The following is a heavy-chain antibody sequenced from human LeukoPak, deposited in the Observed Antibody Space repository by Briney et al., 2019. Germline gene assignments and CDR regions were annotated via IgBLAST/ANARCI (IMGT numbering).Heavy chain of an antibody. D-gene: IGHD5-18*01. J-gene: IGHJ4*02. CDR1: GGSISTSY. Sequence: SETLSLTCTVSGGSISTSYWGWIRQPPGKGLEFIGFMFYSGTANYNPSLKSRVSTSLDLSKNQFSLNLTSVTTADTAIYYCARGAGESAYGYYFDYWGQGTLVTVSS. CDR2: MFYSGTA. CDR3: ARGAGESAYGYYFDY. V-gene: IGHV4-59*12.